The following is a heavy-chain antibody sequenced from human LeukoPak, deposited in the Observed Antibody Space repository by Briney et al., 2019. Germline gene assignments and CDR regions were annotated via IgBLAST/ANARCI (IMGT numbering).Heavy chain of an antibody. J-gene: IGHJ4*02. CDR1: GGTFSSYA. Sequence: SVKVSCKASGGTFSSYAISWVRQAPGQGLEWMGRIIPILGIANYAQKFQGRVTITADKSTSTAYMELSSLRAEDTAVYYCARDALTGTTWGVDYWGQGTLVTVSS. D-gene: IGHD1-20*01. CDR3: ARDALTGTTWGVDY. V-gene: IGHV1-69*04. CDR2: IIPILGIA.